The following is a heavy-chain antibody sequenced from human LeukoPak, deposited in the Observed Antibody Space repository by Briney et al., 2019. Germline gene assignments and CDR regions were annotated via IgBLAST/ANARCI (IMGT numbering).Heavy chain of an antibody. Sequence: ASVKVSCKASGYTFTGYYMHWMRQSPGQGLKWMGWINLSTGGTNYAQKFQGRVTMTRDTSISTAYMELRRLRYDDTAVYYCASWAGGDEPVASFDYWGQGTLITASS. CDR2: INLSTGGT. J-gene: IGHJ4*02. D-gene: IGHD3-10*01. CDR1: GYTFTGYY. V-gene: IGHV1-2*02. CDR3: ASWAGGDEPVASFDY.